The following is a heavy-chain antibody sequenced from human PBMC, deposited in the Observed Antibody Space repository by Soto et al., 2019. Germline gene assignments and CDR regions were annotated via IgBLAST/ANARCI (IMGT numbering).Heavy chain of an antibody. CDR1: GYTFSNYG. Sequence: QVQLVQSGAEVKRPGASVKVSCKASGYTFSNYGISWVRQAPGKRLEWMGWISTYNGKTNYVQNFQGRVTMTTDTPTSTANMELRSLISDDTALYFCARHRSGWGADAYDIWGLGTMVIVSS. J-gene: IGHJ3*02. CDR2: ISTYNGKT. CDR3: ARHRSGWGADAYDI. V-gene: IGHV1-18*04. D-gene: IGHD6-19*01.